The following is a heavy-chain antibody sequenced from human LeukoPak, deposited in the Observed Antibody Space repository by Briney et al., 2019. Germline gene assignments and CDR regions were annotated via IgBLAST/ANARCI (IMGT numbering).Heavy chain of an antibody. J-gene: IGHJ6*02. CDR2: ISGSGGST. CDR1: GFTFSSYG. V-gene: IGHV3-23*01. D-gene: IGHD3-3*01. Sequence: PSGGSLRLSCAASGFTFSSYGMHWVRQAPGKGLEWVSAISGSGGSTYYADSVKGRFTISRDNSKNTLYLQMNSLRAEDTAVYYCAKDVEDYDFWNGMDVWGQGTTVTVSS. CDR3: AKDVEDYDFWNGMDV.